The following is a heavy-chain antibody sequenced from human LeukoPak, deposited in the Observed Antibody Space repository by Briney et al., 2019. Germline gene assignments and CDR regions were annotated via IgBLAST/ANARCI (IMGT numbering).Heavy chain of an antibody. Sequence: GGSLRLSCAASGFTFSSYEMNWVRQAPGKGLEWVSYISSSGSTIYYADSVKGRFTISRDNAKNSLYLQMNSLRAEDTAVYYCARDHSSGLEFDYWGQGTLVTVSS. V-gene: IGHV3-48*03. CDR3: ARDHSSGLEFDY. D-gene: IGHD3-10*01. CDR1: GFTFSSYE. CDR2: ISSSGSTI. J-gene: IGHJ4*02.